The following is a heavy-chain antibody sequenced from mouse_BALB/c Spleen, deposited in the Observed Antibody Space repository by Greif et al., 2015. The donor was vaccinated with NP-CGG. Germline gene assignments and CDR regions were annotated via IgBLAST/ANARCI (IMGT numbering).Heavy chain of an antibody. CDR3: ARERDGQGYFDV. Sequence: QVQLQQSGAELVRPGVSVKISCKGSGYTFTDYAMHWVKQSHAKSLEWIGVISTYYGDASYNQKFKGKATMTVDKSSSTAYMELARLTSEDSAIYYCARERDGQGYFDVWGAGTTVTVSS. CDR1: GYTFTDYA. D-gene: IGHD1-1*01. J-gene: IGHJ1*01. V-gene: IGHV1S137*01. CDR2: ISTYYGDA.